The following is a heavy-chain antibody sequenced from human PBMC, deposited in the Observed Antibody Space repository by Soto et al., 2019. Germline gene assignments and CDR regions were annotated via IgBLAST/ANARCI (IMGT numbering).Heavy chain of an antibody. Sequence: ASVKVPCKASGYTFTSYGISWVRQAPGQGLEWMGWISAYNGNTNYAQKLQGRVTMTTDTSTSTAYMELRSLRSDDTAVYYCARDQGQRITSFGAVIVGAADFDYWGQGTLVTVYS. CDR1: GYTFTSYG. V-gene: IGHV1-18*01. CDR3: ARDQGQRITSFGAVIVGAADFDY. J-gene: IGHJ4*02. D-gene: IGHD3-3*01. CDR2: ISAYNGNT.